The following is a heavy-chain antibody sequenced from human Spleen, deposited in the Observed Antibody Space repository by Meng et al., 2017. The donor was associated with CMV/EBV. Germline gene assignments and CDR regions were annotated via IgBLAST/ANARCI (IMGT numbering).Heavy chain of an antibody. D-gene: IGHD1-26*01. J-gene: IGHJ4*02. CDR3: AKAFSASWYREYYDD. CDR2: ITASGGST. V-gene: IGHV3-23*01. CDR1: EFTFSNFA. Sequence: GGSLRLSCAASEFTFSNFAMSWVRQAPGRGLAWVSAITASGGSTYYADSVKGQFTISRDNSKHTLYLQMSSLRAGDTALYYCAKAFSASWYREYYDDWGQGTLVTVSS.